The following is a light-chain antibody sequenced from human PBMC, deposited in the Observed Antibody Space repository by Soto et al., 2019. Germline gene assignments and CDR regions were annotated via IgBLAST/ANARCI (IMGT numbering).Light chain of an antibody. CDR2: GAS. J-gene: IGKJ1*01. CDR3: QQYNNWPRT. V-gene: IGKV3-15*01. CDR1: QSVSSN. Sequence: EILMTQSPATLSVSPGERATLSCRASQSVSSNLAWYQQKPGQAPRLLIYGASTRATGIPARFSGSGSGTEFTLTISSLQYEDFAVYYCQQYNNWPRTFGQGAKVEIQ.